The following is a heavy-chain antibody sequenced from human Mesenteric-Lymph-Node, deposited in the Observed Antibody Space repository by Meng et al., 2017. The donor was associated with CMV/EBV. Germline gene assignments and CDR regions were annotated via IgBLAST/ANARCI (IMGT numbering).Heavy chain of an antibody. D-gene: IGHD3-9*01. V-gene: IGHV1-69*04. Sequence: TFSRYTISWVRPAPGQGLEWMGRIIPILGIANYAQKFQGRVTITADKSTSTAYMELSSLRSEDTAVYYCARDRHYDILTGAGTNWFDPWGQGTLVTVSS. CDR1: TFSRYT. CDR3: ARDRHYDILTGAGTNWFDP. CDR2: IIPILGIA. J-gene: IGHJ5*02.